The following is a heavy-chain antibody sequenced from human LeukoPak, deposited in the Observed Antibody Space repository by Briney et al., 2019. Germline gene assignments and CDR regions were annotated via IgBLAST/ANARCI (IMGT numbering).Heavy chain of an antibody. J-gene: IGHJ4*02. V-gene: IGHV3-30-3*01. CDR3: ARATGSGWYTTFDY. CDR1: GFTFSSYA. CDR2: ISYDGSNK. D-gene: IGHD6-19*01. Sequence: GRSLRLSCAASGFTFSSYAMHWVRQAPGKGLEWVAVISYDGSNKYYADSVKGRFTISRDNAKNTLYLQMNSLRAEDTAVYYCARATGSGWYTTFDYWGQGTLVTVSS.